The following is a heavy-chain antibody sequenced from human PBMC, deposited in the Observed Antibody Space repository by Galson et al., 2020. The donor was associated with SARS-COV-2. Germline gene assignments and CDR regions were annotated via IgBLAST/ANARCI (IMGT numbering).Heavy chain of an antibody. CDR2: ISSSGTNI. J-gene: IGHJ3*02. D-gene: IGHD6-13*01. CDR3: ASPYLAAASFFGAFDI. CDR1: GFTFSDYE. V-gene: IGHV3-48*03. Sequence: GGSLRLSCAGSGFTFSDYEMNWVRQGPGKGLEWILYISSSGTNIYYADSVKGRFTISRDNAKNSLYLQMTSLRAEDTAVYYCASPYLAAASFFGAFDIWGPGTMVTVSS.